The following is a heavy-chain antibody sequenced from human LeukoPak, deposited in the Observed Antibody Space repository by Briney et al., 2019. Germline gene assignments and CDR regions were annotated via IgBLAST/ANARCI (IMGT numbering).Heavy chain of an antibody. J-gene: IGHJ4*02. V-gene: IGHV3-23*01. D-gene: IGHD1-26*01. Sequence: GGSLMLSCAASGFIFSNYAMTWVRQAPGKGLEWVSALSGSGDSTYYADSVKGRFTISRDNSKNTVYLQMNSLRAEDTATYYCAKDANSGSYFFYFDYWGQGTLVTVSS. CDR1: GFIFSNYA. CDR2: LSGSGDST. CDR3: AKDANSGSYFFYFDY.